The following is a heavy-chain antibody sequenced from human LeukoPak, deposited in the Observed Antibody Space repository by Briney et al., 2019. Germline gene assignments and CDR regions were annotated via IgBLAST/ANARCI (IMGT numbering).Heavy chain of an antibody. V-gene: IGHV4-39*07. D-gene: IGHD6-25*01. CDR3: VIFVGF. CDR1: GSISSSNFY. J-gene: IGHJ4*02. CDR2: FYDSGST. Sequence: SETLSLTCTVSGSISSSNFYWGWIRQPPGKGLEWIGSFYDSGSTYYNPSLKSRATISVDTSKNHFSLKLTSVTAADTAVYYCVIFVGFWGQGTLVTVSS.